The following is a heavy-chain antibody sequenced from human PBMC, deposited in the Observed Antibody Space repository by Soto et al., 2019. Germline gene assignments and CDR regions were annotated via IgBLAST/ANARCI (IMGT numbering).Heavy chain of an antibody. CDR2: INYSGST. J-gene: IGHJ5*02. D-gene: IGHD5-18*01. CDR1: GGSISSSSYY. Sequence: QLQLQESGPGLVKPSETLSLTCTVSGGSISSSSYYWGWIRQPPGKGLEWIGTINYSGSTYYNPSLNSRVTISVDTSKNQFSLKVGSVTAADTAIYYCARLPRIQLSLGWLDPWGQGTLVTVSS. V-gene: IGHV4-39*01. CDR3: ARLPRIQLSLGWLDP.